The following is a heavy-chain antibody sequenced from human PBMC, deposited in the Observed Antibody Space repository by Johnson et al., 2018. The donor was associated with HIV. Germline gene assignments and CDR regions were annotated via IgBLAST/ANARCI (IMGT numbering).Heavy chain of an antibody. V-gene: IGHV3-30*04. CDR2: ISYDGSNK. CDR1: GFTFSSYA. CDR3: ARVMARIAFDI. D-gene: IGHD5-24*01. J-gene: IGHJ3*02. Sequence: QVQLVESGGGVVQPGRSLRLSCAASGFTFSSYAMHWVRQAPGKGLEWVAVISYDGSNKYYADSVKGRFTISRDNSKNTLYLQMNSLRADDTAVYYCARVMARIAFDIWGQGTMVTVSS.